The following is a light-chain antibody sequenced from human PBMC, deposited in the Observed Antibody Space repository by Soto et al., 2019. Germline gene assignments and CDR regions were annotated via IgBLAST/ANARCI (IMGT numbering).Light chain of an antibody. CDR1: QSISSN. J-gene: IGKJ4*01. CDR3: QHYNNWPPLT. CDR2: GAS. Sequence: EIVMTQSPATLSLSPGERATLSFRASQSISSNLAWYQQKPGQAPRLLIYGASTRAPDIPARFSGSGSGTEFTLTISSLQSADFAVYYCQHYNNWPPLTFGGGTKVDIK. V-gene: IGKV3-15*01.